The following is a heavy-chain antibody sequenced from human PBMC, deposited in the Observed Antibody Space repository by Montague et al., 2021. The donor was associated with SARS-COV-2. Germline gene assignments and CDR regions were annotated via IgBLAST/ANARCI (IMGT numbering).Heavy chain of an antibody. V-gene: IGHV4-34*01. CDR3: ARAQNTCFIANCVNYFDI. Sequence: SETLSLTCAVYGGSFSGYYWSWIRQPPGKGLEWIGEINHSGSTNYNPSLKSRVTISVDTSKNQFSLSPRSLTAADTAVYYCARAQNTCFIANCVNYFDIWGLGALVTVSS. D-gene: IGHD1-1*01. CDR2: INHSGST. J-gene: IGHJ4*02. CDR1: GGSFSGYY.